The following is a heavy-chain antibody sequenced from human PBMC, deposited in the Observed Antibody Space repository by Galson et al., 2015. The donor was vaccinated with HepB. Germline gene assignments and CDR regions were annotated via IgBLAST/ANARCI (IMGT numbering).Heavy chain of an antibody. J-gene: IGHJ4*02. CDR2: ISSSSSYI. D-gene: IGHD2-21*02. CDR1: GFTFSSYS. CDR3: ARAWTTWDLAYCGGDCSHFDY. V-gene: IGHV3-21*01. Sequence: SLRLSCAASGFTFSSYSMNWVRQAPGKGLEWVSSISSSSSYIYYADSVKGRFTISRDNAKNSLYLQMNSLRAEDTAVYYCARAWTTWDLAYCGGDCSHFDYWGQGTLVTVSS.